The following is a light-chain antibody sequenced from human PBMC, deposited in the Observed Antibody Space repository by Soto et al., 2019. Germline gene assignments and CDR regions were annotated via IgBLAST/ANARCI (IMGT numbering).Light chain of an antibody. V-gene: IGKV1-5*01. Sequence: DFQMTQSPSTLSASVGDRVTITCRASQSISSWLAWYQQKPGKAPKLLIYDASSLESGVPSRFSGSGSGTEFTLTISSLQPDDFATYYCQQYNSYSGYTFGQGTKLEIK. CDR3: QQYNSYSGYT. CDR1: QSISSW. CDR2: DAS. J-gene: IGKJ2*01.